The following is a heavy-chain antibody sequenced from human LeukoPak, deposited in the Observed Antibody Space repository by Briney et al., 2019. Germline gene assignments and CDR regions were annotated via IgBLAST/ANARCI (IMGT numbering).Heavy chain of an antibody. J-gene: IGHJ4*02. D-gene: IGHD2-8*02. CDR1: GFTFTSSA. V-gene: IGHV1-58*02. CDR2: IVVGSGNT. Sequence: TSVKVSCKASGFTFTSSAMQWVRQARGQRLEWIGWIVVGSGNTNYAQKFQERVTITRDMSTSTAYMELSSLRSEDTAVYYCAAARSTRLVDLFDHWGQGTLVTVSS. CDR3: AAARSTRLVDLFDH.